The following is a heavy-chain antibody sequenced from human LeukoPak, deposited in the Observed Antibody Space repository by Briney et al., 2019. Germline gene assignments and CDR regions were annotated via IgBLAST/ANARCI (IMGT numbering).Heavy chain of an antibody. J-gene: IGHJ4*02. CDR2: MNPDGSGK. Sequence: GGSLRLSCAASGFSFSDSWMSWVRQAPGKGPEWVANMNPDGSGKYYVDSVRGRFTVSRDNAKNTVYLQMNSLRAEDTAVYYCGRDPAWGAIDYWGQGTLVTVSS. CDR1: GFSFSDSW. V-gene: IGHV3-7*01. D-gene: IGHD7-27*01. CDR3: GRDPAWGAIDY.